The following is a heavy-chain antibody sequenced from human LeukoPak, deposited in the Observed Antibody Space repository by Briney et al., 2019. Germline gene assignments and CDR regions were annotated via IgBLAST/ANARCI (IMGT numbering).Heavy chain of an antibody. D-gene: IGHD2-2*01. CDR2: INHCGST. CDR3: ARGGPPLGVVVPAATTFDY. CDR1: GGSFSGYY. V-gene: IGHV4-34*01. J-gene: IGHJ4*02. Sequence: SETLSLTCAFYGGSFSGYYWRWIRQPPGKGLAWIGEINHCGSTNYIPSLKSRVTISVDTSKNQFSLKLSSVTAADTAVYYCARGGPPLGVVVPAATTFDYWGQGTLVTVSS.